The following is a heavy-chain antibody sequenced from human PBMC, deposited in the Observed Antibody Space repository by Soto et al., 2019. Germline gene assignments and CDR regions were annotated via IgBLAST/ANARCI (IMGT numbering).Heavy chain of an antibody. CDR3: ARVTLDIVATTLFDY. J-gene: IGHJ4*02. CDR2: INHSGST. Sequence: SETVSLTXAVYGGSFSGYYWSWIRQPPGKGLEWIGEINHSGSTNYNPSLKSRVTISVDTSKNQFSLKLSSVTAADTAVYYCARVTLDIVATTLFDYWGQGTLVTVSS. V-gene: IGHV4-34*01. CDR1: GGSFSGYY. D-gene: IGHD5-12*01.